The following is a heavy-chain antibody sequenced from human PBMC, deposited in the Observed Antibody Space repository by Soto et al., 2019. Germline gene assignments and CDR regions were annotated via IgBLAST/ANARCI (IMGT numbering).Heavy chain of an antibody. V-gene: IGHV1-18*01. D-gene: IGHD2-15*01. CDR1: GYSFTTYG. CDR3: AREGSRPYYYYGMDV. J-gene: IGHJ6*02. CDR2: ISTYNGDT. Sequence: QVQLVQSGAEVKKPGASVKVSCKASGYSFTTYGIAWVRQAPGQGLEGMGWISTYNGDTDYAQNLQGRVIMTTDTPTTTAYMELRSLRSDDTAVYYCAREGSRPYYYYGMDVWGQGTTVSVSS.